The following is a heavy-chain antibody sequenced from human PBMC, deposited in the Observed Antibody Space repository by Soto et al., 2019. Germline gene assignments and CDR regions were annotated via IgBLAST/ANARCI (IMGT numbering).Heavy chain of an antibody. CDR3: VKDESINWYSGHFRH. Sequence: GSRRISGAASWFTVIRYAMSWVLGAPGKGLEWVSAISGSGGSTYYADSVKVRFTISRDNSKNTLYLQMNSLRAEDTAFYYCVKDESINWYSGHFRHWGQGTLVTVSS. V-gene: IGHV3-23*01. D-gene: IGHD6-13*01. J-gene: IGHJ1*01. CDR1: WFTVIRYA. CDR2: ISGSGGST.